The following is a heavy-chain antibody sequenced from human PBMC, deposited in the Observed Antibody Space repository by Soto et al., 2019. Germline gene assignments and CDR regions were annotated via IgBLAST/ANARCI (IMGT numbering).Heavy chain of an antibody. CDR2: IKQDGSEK. CDR1: GFTFSSYW. Sequence: GGSLRLSCAASGFTFSSYWMSWVRQAPGKGLEWVANIKQDGSEKYYVDSVKGRFAISRDNAKNSLYLQMNSLRAEDTAVYYCARDPNIVATMGSIYYYYGMDVWGQGTTVTVSS. CDR3: ARDPNIVATMGSIYYYYGMDV. J-gene: IGHJ6*02. D-gene: IGHD5-12*01. V-gene: IGHV3-7*01.